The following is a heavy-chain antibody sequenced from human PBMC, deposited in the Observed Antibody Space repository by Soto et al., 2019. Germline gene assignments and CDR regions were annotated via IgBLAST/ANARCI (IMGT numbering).Heavy chain of an antibody. CDR3: AHSPPSGWSGNWFDP. D-gene: IGHD6-19*01. Sequence: QITLKESGPPLVKPTQTLTLTCTFSGFSLSTSGVGVGWIRQPPGKALEWLALIYWDDDKRYSPSLKSRLTITKDTSKNQVVLTMTNMDPVDTATYYCAHSPPSGWSGNWFDPWGQGTLVTVSS. J-gene: IGHJ5*02. CDR2: IYWDDDK. V-gene: IGHV2-5*02. CDR1: GFSLSTSGVG.